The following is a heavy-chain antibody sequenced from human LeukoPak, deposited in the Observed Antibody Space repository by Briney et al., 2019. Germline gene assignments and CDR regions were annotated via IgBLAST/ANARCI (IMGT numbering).Heavy chain of an antibody. D-gene: IGHD5-24*01. J-gene: IGHJ4*02. CDR2: IIPIFGTA. V-gene: IGHV1-69*13. Sequence: WASVKVSCKASGGTFSSYAISWVRQAPGQGLEWMGGIIPIFGTANYAQKFQGRVTITADESTSTAYMELSSLRSEDTAVYYCAISRDGYNLVNYFDYWGQGTLVTVSS. CDR1: GGTFSSYA. CDR3: AISRDGYNLVNYFDY.